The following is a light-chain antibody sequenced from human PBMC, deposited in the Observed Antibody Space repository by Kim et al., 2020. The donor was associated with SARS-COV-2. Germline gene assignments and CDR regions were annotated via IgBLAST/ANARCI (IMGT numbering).Light chain of an antibody. Sequence: DIQMTQSPSILSASVGDRVTITCRASQSINSNLAWYQQKPGKAPKLLIYKASNLEGGAPSRFSGSGSGTEFTLTISSLQPDDFATYYCQQYHSFSTFGQGTKVDIK. CDR2: KAS. CDR3: QQYHSFST. J-gene: IGKJ1*01. V-gene: IGKV1-5*03. CDR1: QSINSN.